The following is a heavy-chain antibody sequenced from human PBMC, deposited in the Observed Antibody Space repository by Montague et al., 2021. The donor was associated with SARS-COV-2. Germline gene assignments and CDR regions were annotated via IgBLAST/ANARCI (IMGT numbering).Heavy chain of an antibody. D-gene: IGHD5-12*01. Sequence: SLSLSLSASGFTFDDYVMHWVRQAPGKGLEWVSGIGWRSGSIGYADSVKGRFTISRDNAENSLYLQMNSLRAEDTALYHCAKGQKIQWLVFNSAPDWFDPWGQGTLVTVSS. CDR1: GFTFDDYV. CDR2: IGWRSGSI. V-gene: IGHV3-9*01. J-gene: IGHJ5*02. CDR3: AKGQKIQWLVFNSAPDWFDP.